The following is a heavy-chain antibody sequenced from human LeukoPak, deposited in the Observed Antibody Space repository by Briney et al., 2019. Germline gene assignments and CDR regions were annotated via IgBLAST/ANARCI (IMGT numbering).Heavy chain of an antibody. CDR1: GVTYSSYW. CDR3: ASGIAAANN. J-gene: IGHJ4*02. D-gene: IGHD6-13*01. V-gene: IGHV3-74*01. Sequence: GGSLRLSCAASGVTYSSYWMHCVRQAPGKGLVWVSRINSDGSSAIYADSVKGRFTIYRENAKNTLYLQMNSLRAEDTAVYYCASGIAAANNWGQGTLVTVSS. CDR2: INSDGSSA.